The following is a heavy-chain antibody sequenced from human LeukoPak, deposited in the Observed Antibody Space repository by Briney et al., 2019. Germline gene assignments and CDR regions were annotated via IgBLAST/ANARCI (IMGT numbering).Heavy chain of an antibody. J-gene: IGHJ4*02. V-gene: IGHV3-7*01. CDR1: GFTFSSYW. CDR3: ARDARYSSGNFGY. CDR2: IKQDGSEK. Sequence: GGSLRLSCAASGFTFSSYWMSWVRQAPGKGLEWVANIKQDGSEKYYVDSVKGRFTISRDNAKNSLYLQMNSLRAEDTSVYYCARDARYSSGNFGYWGQGTLVTVSS. D-gene: IGHD6-19*01.